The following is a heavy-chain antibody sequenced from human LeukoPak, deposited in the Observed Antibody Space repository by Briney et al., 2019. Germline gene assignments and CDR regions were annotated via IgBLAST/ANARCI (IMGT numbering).Heavy chain of an antibody. CDR1: GYTLTELS. Sequence: GASVKVSCKVSGYTLTELSMHWVRQAPGQGLEWMGWINTNTGNPTYAQGFTGRFVFSLDTSVSTAYLQISSLKAEDTAVYYCASTGEASSWYYYYGMDVWGQGTTVTVSS. V-gene: IGHV7-4-1*02. CDR3: ASTGEASSWYYYYGMDV. CDR2: INTNTGNP. J-gene: IGHJ6*02. D-gene: IGHD6-13*01.